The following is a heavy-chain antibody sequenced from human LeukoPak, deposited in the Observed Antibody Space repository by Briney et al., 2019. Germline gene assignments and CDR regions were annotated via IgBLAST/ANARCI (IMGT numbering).Heavy chain of an antibody. CDR2: INPNSGVT. V-gene: IGHV1-2*02. CDR1: GYTFTDYY. CDR3: AREVSKDDWYMTTVVTPLDY. Sequence: GASVKVSCKASGYTFTDYYVHWVRQAPGQGLEWMGWINPNSGVTKYAQKLQGRVTMTTDTSTSTAYMELRSLRSDDTAVYYCAREVSKDDWYMTTVVTPLDYWGQGTLVTVSS. D-gene: IGHD4-23*01. J-gene: IGHJ4*02.